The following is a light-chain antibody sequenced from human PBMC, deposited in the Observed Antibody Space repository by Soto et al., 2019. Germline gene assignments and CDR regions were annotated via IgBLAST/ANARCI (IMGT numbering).Light chain of an antibody. CDR2: GAS. Sequence: EIVITQSPATLSVSPGASATLSCRASQSVSTNLAWYQQKPGQVPRVLIYGASTRATEIPARFSGSGSGTEFTLTISSLQSEDFAVYYCQQYSNWPSWTFGQGTKVDIK. CDR1: QSVSTN. V-gene: IGKV3-15*01. CDR3: QQYSNWPSWT. J-gene: IGKJ1*01.